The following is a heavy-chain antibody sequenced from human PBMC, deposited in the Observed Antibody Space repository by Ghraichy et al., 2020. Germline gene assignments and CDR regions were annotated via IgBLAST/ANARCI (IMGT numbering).Heavy chain of an antibody. CDR2: IDHTGGT. Sequence: SETLSLTCDVSGGSFSGDYWSWIRQPPGKGLEWIGEIDHTGGTNYNPSLKSRVTISLDTSKNHLSLNLSSVTAADTAVYYCAIRKFYYYGMDVWGHGTTVTVS. CDR3: AIRKFYYYGMDV. V-gene: IGHV4-34*01. D-gene: IGHD1-14*01. J-gene: IGHJ6*02. CDR1: GGSFSGDY.